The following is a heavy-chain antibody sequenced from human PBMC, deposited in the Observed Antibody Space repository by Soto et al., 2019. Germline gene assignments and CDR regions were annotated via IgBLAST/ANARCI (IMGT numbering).Heavy chain of an antibody. V-gene: IGHV3-7*05. J-gene: IGHJ3*02. D-gene: IGHD6-25*01. CDR1: GFAFGDYW. Sequence: EVQLVESGGGLVQPGGSLRLSCAASGFAFGDYWMTWVRQAPGKGLEWVANIKKDGSKKSYLDSVRGRFTISRDNIENSLFLQMNSLRAEDTALYYCARDVSPGSSGYYFDAFDICGQGTTVTVSS. CDR3: ARDVSPGSSGYYFDAFDI. CDR2: IKKDGSKK.